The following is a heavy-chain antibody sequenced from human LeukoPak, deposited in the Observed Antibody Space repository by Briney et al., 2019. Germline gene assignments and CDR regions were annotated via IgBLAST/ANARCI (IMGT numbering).Heavy chain of an antibody. D-gene: IGHD2-2*01. V-gene: IGHV1-18*01. CDR3: ARDSPAIPAAMPHFDY. Sequence: ASVKVSCKASGYTFTSYGISWVRQAPGQGLEWMGWISAYNGNTNYAQKLQGRVTMTTDTSTSTAYMELRSLRSDDTAVYYCARDSPAIPAAMPHFDYWGQGTLVTVSS. J-gene: IGHJ4*02. CDR1: GYTFTSYG. CDR2: ISAYNGNT.